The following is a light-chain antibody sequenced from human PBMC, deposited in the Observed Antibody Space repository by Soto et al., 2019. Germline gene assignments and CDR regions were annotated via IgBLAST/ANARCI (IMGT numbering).Light chain of an antibody. Sequence: QSVLTQPPSASGSPGQSVTISCTGTSSDVGGYNYVSWYQQHPGKAPKLMIYEVSKRPSGVPDRFSGSNSGNTASLTVSGPQAEDEADYYCSSYAGSNNLVFGGGTKLTVL. CDR1: SSDVGGYNY. CDR2: EVS. V-gene: IGLV2-8*01. CDR3: SSYAGSNNLV. J-gene: IGLJ2*01.